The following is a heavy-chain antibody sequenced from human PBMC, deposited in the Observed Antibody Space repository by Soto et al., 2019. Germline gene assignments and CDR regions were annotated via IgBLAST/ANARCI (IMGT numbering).Heavy chain of an antibody. V-gene: IGHV1-18*01. Sequence: GASVKVSCKASGYTFTSYGISWVRQAPGQGLEWMGWISAYNGNTNYAQKLQGRVTMTTDTSTSTAYMELRSLRSDDTAVYYCARDKGRSGSWPYAFDIWGQGTMVTVSS. CDR2: ISAYNGNT. D-gene: IGHD6-13*01. J-gene: IGHJ3*02. CDR1: GYTFTSYG. CDR3: ARDKGRSGSWPYAFDI.